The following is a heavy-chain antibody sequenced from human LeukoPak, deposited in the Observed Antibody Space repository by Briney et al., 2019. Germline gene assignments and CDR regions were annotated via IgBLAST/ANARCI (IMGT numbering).Heavy chain of an antibody. CDR2: ISAYSGNT. V-gene: IGHV1-18*01. D-gene: IGHD3-3*01. Sequence: GASVKVSCKASGYTFTSYGISWVRQAPGQGLEWMGWISAYSGNTNYAQKLQGRVTMTTDTSTSTAYMELRSLRSDDTAVYYCARAPTIFGVVIRAFDIWGQGTMVTVSP. CDR3: ARAPTIFGVVIRAFDI. J-gene: IGHJ3*02. CDR1: GYTFTSYG.